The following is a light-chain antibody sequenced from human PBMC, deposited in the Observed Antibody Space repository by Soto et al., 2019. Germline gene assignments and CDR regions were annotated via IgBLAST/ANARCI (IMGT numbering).Light chain of an antibody. J-gene: IGLJ1*01. CDR1: SSDVGGYNY. CDR2: DVS. V-gene: IGLV2-14*03. Sequence: QSVLTQPASVSGSPGQSITISCTGTSSDVGGYNYVSWYQHHPGKAPKLMIYDVSNRPSGVSNRFSGSKSGNTASLTISGLQAEYEADYYCSSYTSSTTLGFGTGTKLTVL. CDR3: SSYTSSTTLG.